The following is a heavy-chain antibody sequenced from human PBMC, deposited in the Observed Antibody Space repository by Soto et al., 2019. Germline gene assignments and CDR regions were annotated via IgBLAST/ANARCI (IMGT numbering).Heavy chain of an antibody. CDR1: GGTFSSYA. Sequence: QVQLVQSGAEVKKPGSSVKVSCKASGGTFSSYAISWVRQAPGQGLEWMGGIIPIFGTANYAQKFQGRVTITADESTSTAYMGLSSLRSEDTAVYYCARMEGVASHYYYYGMDVWGQGTTVTVSS. CDR2: IIPIFGTA. CDR3: ARMEGVASHYYYYGMDV. J-gene: IGHJ6*02. D-gene: IGHD5-12*01. V-gene: IGHV1-69*01.